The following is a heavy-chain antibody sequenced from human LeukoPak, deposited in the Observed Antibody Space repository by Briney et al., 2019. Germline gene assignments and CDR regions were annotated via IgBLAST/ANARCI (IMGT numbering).Heavy chain of an antibody. Sequence: SETLSLTCAVYGGSFSGYYWSWIRQPPGKGLEWIGEINHSGNTNYNPSLKSRVTISVDTSKNQFSLKLSSVTAADTAVYYCARRSVHDAFDIWGQGTMVTVSS. V-gene: IGHV4-34*01. J-gene: IGHJ3*02. CDR2: INHSGNT. CDR3: ARRSVHDAFDI. D-gene: IGHD1-26*01. CDR1: GGSFSGYY.